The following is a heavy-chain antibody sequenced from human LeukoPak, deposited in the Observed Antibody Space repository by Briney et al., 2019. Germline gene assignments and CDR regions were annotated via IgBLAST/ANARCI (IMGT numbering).Heavy chain of an antibody. D-gene: IGHD5-18*01. Sequence: SETLSLTCTVSGGSISSNSYYWGWIRQSPGKGLEWIGSIYYSGNTYYNPSLKSRVTISVDTSKNQFSLKLSSVTAADTAIYYCVTFPGYSYGYGNWGQGTLVTVSS. J-gene: IGHJ4*02. V-gene: IGHV4-39*07. CDR1: GGSISSNSYY. CDR2: IYYSGNT. CDR3: VTFPGYSYGYGN.